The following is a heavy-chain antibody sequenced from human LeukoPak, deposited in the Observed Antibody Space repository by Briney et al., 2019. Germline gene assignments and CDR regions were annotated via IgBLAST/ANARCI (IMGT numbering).Heavy chain of an antibody. Sequence: SETLSLTCTVSGDSLSTYHWNWVRQPPGKGLEWIGDIYNGGSTNYSPSLESRVTISLDTSKNQFSLKLTSVTAADTAVYYCARDRRHSYGAYLDPWGRGTLVTVSA. V-gene: IGHV4-59*01. CDR2: IYNGGST. J-gene: IGHJ5*02. CDR1: GDSLSTYH. CDR3: ARDRRHSYGAYLDP. D-gene: IGHD5-18*01.